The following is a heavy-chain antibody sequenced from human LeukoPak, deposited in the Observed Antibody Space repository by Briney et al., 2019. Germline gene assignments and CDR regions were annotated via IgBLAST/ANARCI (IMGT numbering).Heavy chain of an antibody. CDR2: IYHTGSA. Sequence: KPSGTLSLTCAVSGGSISSSNWWSWIRQPPGKGLEWIGYIYHTGSANYNPSLKSRVSMSLDTSKNQFSLNLTSVIAADTAVYYCARVAGAGSLFDSWGQGTLVTVSS. J-gene: IGHJ4*02. CDR3: ARVAGAGSLFDS. CDR1: GGSISSSNW. V-gene: IGHV4-4*02. D-gene: IGHD6-19*01.